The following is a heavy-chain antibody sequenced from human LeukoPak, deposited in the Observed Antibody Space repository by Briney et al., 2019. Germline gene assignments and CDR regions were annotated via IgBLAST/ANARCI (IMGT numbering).Heavy chain of an antibody. D-gene: IGHD3-22*01. CDR1: GFTFTNYD. CDR2: MNPRNGNT. V-gene: IGHV1-8*01. CDR3: ARRIGGYYDSSGSPNWFDP. J-gene: IGHJ5*02. Sequence: ASVKVSCKASGFTFTNYDINWVRQATGQGLEWIGWMNPRNGNTGYAQKFQGRVTMTRDTSISTAYMELRSLRSEDTAVYYCARRIGGYYDSSGSPNWFDPWGQGTLVTVSS.